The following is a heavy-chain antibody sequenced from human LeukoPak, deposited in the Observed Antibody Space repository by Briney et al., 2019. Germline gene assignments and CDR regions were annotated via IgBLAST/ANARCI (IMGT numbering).Heavy chain of an antibody. J-gene: IGHJ4*02. V-gene: IGHV3-11*04. CDR2: ISSSGSTT. Sequence: GGSLRLSCAASGFTFSDYYMSWIRQAPGKGLEWVSYISSSGSTTYYADSVKGRFTISRDNAKNSLYLQLKSLRAEDTPVYYCARVTMESDYWGQGTLVTVSS. CDR1: GFTFSDYY. D-gene: IGHD3-3*01. CDR3: ARVTMESDY.